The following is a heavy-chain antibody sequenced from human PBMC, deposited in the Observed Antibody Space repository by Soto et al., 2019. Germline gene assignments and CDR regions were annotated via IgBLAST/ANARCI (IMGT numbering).Heavy chain of an antibody. V-gene: IGHV1-69*06. CDR1: GGTFSSSP. CDR3: TTTPLNSSGGPAAFDI. CDR2: IIPQFAAA. D-gene: IGHD6-25*01. J-gene: IGHJ3*02. Sequence: QVQLEQSGAEVKKPGSSVKVSCKASGGTFSSSPIYWVRQAPEQGLEWMGGIIPQFAAANYAQKFQGSVMMTADKSTSTAYLELSSLRSEDTAVYYCTTTPLNSSGGPAAFDIWGPALMVTVSS.